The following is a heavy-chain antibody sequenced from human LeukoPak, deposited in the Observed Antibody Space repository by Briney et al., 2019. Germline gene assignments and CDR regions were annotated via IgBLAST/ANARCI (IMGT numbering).Heavy chain of an antibody. CDR3: ARLSLYCGGDCYPGPIGY. Sequence: SETLSLTCTVSGGSVSSGSYYWNWIRQPPGKGLEWIGYIYYSGSTNYNPSLKSRVTISVDTSKNQFSLKLSSVTAADTAVYYCARLSLYCGGDCYPGPIGYWGQGTLVTISS. J-gene: IGHJ4*02. D-gene: IGHD2-21*02. V-gene: IGHV4-61*01. CDR2: IYYSGST. CDR1: GGSVSSGSYY.